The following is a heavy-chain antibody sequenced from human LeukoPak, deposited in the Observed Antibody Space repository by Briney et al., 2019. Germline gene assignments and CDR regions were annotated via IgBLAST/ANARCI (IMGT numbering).Heavy chain of an antibody. CDR2: ISYDGNSK. CDR3: ARAPSHYGTGSPFPPFDY. Sequence: GGSLRLSCAASGFTFSSYGMHWVRQAPGKGLEWVAVISYDGNSKYYADSANSVKGRFTISRDNSKNTLSLQMNSLRPEDTAFYYCARAPSHYGTGSPFPPFDYWGQGTLVTVSS. J-gene: IGHJ4*02. CDR1: GFTFSSYG. V-gene: IGHV3-30*03. D-gene: IGHD3-10*01.